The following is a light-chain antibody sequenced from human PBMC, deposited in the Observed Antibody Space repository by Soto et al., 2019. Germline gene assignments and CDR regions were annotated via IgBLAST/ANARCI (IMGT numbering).Light chain of an antibody. CDR3: SSSTSSSTLV. CDR1: SSDVGGYNY. CDR2: DVS. V-gene: IGLV2-14*01. J-gene: IGLJ2*01. Sequence: QSVLTQPASVSGSPGQSITISFTGTSSDVGGYNYVSWYPQHPVKAPRLMSYDVSNRPSGVSSRFSGSKSGNTASLTISWLQAEDEAYYCCSSSTSSSTLVFGGGTQLTVL.